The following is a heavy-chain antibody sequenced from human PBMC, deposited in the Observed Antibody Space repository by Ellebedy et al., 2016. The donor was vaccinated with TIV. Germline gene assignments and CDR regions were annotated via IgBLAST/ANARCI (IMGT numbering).Heavy chain of an antibody. CDR3: AKDIGGHSYGAFDN. CDR2: IDSSSTYI. D-gene: IGHD5-18*01. Sequence: PGGSLRLSCAASGFTFSSFGMNWVRQASGKGLEWVSSIDSSSTYIYYADSVKGRFTISRDNAKNSLYLHMNSLRAEDTAVYYCAKDIGGHSYGAFDNWGQGTLVTVSS. J-gene: IGHJ4*02. CDR1: GFTFSSFG. V-gene: IGHV3-21*04.